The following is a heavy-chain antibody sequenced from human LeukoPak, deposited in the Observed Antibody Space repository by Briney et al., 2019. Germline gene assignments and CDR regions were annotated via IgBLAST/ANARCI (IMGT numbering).Heavy chain of an antibody. J-gene: IGHJ4*02. V-gene: IGHV1-2*02. D-gene: IGHD3-10*01. Sequence: ASVKVSCKASGYMFTAYYINWVRQSPGLGLEWLGWINPNSGGTNYAQKFQGRVTMTSDTSINTAYLGLNRLRSDDTAVYFCARLNSGNLRGILYWGQGSLVTVSS. CDR3: ARLNSGNLRGILY. CDR1: GYMFTAYY. CDR2: INPNSGGT.